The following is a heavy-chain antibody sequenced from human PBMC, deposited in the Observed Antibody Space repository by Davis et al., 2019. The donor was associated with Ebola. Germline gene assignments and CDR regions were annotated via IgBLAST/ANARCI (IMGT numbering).Heavy chain of an antibody. CDR3: ARDLVVLMVYASPIDP. Sequence: PGGSLRLSCAASGFTVRNNHISWVRQAPGKGLEWVSVLYRGGPTHYADSVQGRFTISRDDSKNTLYLQMNSLRAEDTAVYYCARDLVVLMVYASPIDPWGQGTLVTVSS. V-gene: IGHV3-66*01. CDR2: LYRGGPT. CDR1: GFTVRNNH. J-gene: IGHJ5*02. D-gene: IGHD2-8*01.